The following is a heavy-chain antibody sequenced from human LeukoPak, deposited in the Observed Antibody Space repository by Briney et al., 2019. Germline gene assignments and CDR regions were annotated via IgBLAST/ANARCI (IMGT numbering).Heavy chain of an antibody. V-gene: IGHV3-30*02. J-gene: IGHJ6*03. D-gene: IGHD1-20*01. CDR2: IRYDGNNK. Sequence: GGSLRLSCAASGFTFSSYGMHWVRQAPGKGLEWVAFIRYDGNNKYYADSVKGRFTVSRDNSKNTLYLQMNSLRAEDTAVYYCARGGYNWNDISYMDVWGKGTTVTISS. CDR1: GFTFSSYG. CDR3: ARGGYNWNDISYMDV.